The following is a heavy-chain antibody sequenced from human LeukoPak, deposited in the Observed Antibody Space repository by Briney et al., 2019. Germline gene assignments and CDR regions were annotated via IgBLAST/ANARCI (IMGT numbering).Heavy chain of an antibody. Sequence: SVKVSCKASGGTFSRYAISWVRQAPGQGLEGMGGITPIFGTANYAQKFQGRVTITADEPTSTAYMELTSLRSEDTAVYYCTRDAAIYDSSGYYYLWWGQGTLVTVSS. CDR3: TRDAAIYDSSGYYYLW. V-gene: IGHV1-69*01. CDR2: ITPIFGTA. D-gene: IGHD3-22*01. CDR1: GGTFSRYA. J-gene: IGHJ4*02.